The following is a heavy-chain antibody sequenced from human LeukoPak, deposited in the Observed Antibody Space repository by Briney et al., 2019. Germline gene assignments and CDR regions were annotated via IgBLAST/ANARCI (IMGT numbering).Heavy chain of an antibody. CDR1: GGSISSYY. J-gene: IGHJ4*02. D-gene: IGHD6-19*01. CDR2: IYYSGST. Sequence: PSETLSLTCTVSGGSISSYYWSWIRQPPGPGLGWIGYIYYSGSTNYNPSLKRRVTIAVDTSKVQFSLKLRSVTAADTAVYYCARGDGGWYGTEDYGGQGTLVTVSA. V-gene: IGHV4-59*01. CDR3: ARGDGGWYGTEDY.